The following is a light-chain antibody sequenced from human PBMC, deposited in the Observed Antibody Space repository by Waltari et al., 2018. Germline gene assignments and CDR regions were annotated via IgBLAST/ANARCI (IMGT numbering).Light chain of an antibody. J-gene: IGLJ2*01. CDR2: ALS. CDR3: SSYAGSSKGV. V-gene: IGLV2-23*02. Sequence: QSALTQPASVSGSPGQSITISCTGTSSDVGNYTRVSWYQQHPGKAPNLMISALSQRPSVVSDRFSGSNAVDMAYLTSSVLQPEDEAEYFCSSYAGSSKGVFGGGTKVTVL. CDR1: SSDVGNYTR.